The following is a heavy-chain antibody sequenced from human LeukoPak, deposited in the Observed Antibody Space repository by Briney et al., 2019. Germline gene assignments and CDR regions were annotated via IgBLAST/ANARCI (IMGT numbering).Heavy chain of an antibody. Sequence: SETLSLTCTVSGGSISSRSYYWGWIRQPPGKGLEWIGSIYYSGSTYYNPSLKSRVTISVDTSKNQFSLKLSSVTAADTAVYYCARHWLRFSNWFDPWGQGTLVTVSS. J-gene: IGHJ5*02. CDR1: GGSISSRSYY. V-gene: IGHV4-39*01. CDR2: IYYSGST. CDR3: ARHWLRFSNWFDP. D-gene: IGHD3-10*01.